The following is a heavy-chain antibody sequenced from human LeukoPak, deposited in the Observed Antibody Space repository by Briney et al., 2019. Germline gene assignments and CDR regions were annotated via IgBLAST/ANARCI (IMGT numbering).Heavy chain of an antibody. CDR2: IYYSGST. D-gene: IGHD5/OR15-5a*01. CDR3: ARHLPLGVYYYYYYYGMDV. CDR1: GGSISSGDYY. J-gene: IGHJ6*02. V-gene: IGHV4-30-4*01. Sequence: SETLSLTCTVSGGSISSGDYYWSWIRQPPGKGLEWIGYIYYSGSTYYNPSLKSRVTISVDTSKNQFSLKLSSVTAADTAVYYCARHLPLGVYYYYYYYGMDVWGQGTTVTVSS.